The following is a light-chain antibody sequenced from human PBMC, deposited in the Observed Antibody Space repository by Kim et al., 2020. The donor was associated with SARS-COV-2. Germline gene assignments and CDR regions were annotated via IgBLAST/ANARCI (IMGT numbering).Light chain of an antibody. Sequence: APGKTDKITGGGDSIGSKAGDWYQQQPGQAPMPVISDDRDRPSGVPERFSGSNSGNTATLTVSRVGAGDEADYYCQVWDSGSKHVVFGGGTQLTVL. CDR3: QVWDSGSKHVV. J-gene: IGLJ2*01. CDR2: DDR. CDR1: SIGSKA. V-gene: IGLV3-21*03.